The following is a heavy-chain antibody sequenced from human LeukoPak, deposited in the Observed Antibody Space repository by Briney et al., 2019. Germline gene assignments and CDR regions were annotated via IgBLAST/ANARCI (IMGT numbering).Heavy chain of an antibody. J-gene: IGHJ4*02. D-gene: IGHD2-2*01. CDR3: ARGVRKNCSSTSCRYFDY. Sequence: GGSLRLSCAASGFTFSSYSMNWVRQAPGKGLEWVSSISSSSYIYYADSVKGRFTISRDNAKNSLYLQMNSLRAEDTAVYYCARGVRKNCSSTSCRYFDYWGQGTLVTVSS. V-gene: IGHV3-21*01. CDR1: GFTFSSYS. CDR2: ISSSSYI.